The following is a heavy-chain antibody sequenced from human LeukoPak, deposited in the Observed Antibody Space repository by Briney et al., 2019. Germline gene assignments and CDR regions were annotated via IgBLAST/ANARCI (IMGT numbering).Heavy chain of an antibody. CDR3: ARMGVSYYYDSSTHPTAFDV. V-gene: IGHV4-38-2*01. Sequence: SETLSLTCAVSGYSISSGYYWGWIRQSPGKGLEWIATIFHSGSIYYNPSLKSRVTLSVDTSKNQFSLRLNSVTAADTALYYCARMGVSYYYDSSTHPTAFDVWGQGTMVSVSS. J-gene: IGHJ3*01. CDR2: IFHSGSI. CDR1: GYSISSGYY. D-gene: IGHD3-22*01.